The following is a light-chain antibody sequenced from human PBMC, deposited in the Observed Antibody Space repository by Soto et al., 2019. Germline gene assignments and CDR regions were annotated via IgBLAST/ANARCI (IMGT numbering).Light chain of an antibody. V-gene: IGLV2-8*01. Sequence: QSALTQPHSASGSPGQSVTISCTGTNTDIGGYNFVSWYQQHPGKAPKLMIYEVTKRPSGVPDRFSGSKSGNTASLTVSGLQAEDEADYYSSSFTGTTHSYVFGTGTKLTVL. CDR1: NTDIGGYNF. CDR3: SSFTGTTHSYV. J-gene: IGLJ1*01. CDR2: EVT.